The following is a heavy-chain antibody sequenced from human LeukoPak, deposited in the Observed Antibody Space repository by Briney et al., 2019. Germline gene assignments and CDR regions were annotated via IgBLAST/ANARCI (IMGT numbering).Heavy chain of an antibody. CDR3: AREDLRFHFDY. CDR2: INHSGST. D-gene: IGHD2-15*01. J-gene: IGHJ4*02. Sequence: PSETLSLTCTVSGGSISSYYWSWIRQPPGKGLEWIGEINHSGSTNYNPSLKSRVTISVDTSKNQFSLKLSSVTAADTAVYYCAREDLRFHFDYWGQGTLVTVSS. CDR1: GGSISSYY. V-gene: IGHV4-34*01.